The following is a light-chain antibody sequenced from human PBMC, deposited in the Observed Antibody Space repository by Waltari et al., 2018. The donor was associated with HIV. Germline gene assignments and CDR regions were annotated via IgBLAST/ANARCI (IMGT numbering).Light chain of an antibody. CDR3: SSYTSSSTGV. Sequence: QSALTQPASVSGSPGQSITIPCPGTSSDVGGYKYVSWYQQTPGKTPKLMSYDVSNRPSGVSNRFSGSKSGNTASLTISGLQAEDEADYYCSSYTSSSTGVFGGGTKLTVL. V-gene: IGLV2-14*03. CDR2: DVS. CDR1: SSDVGGYKY. J-gene: IGLJ3*02.